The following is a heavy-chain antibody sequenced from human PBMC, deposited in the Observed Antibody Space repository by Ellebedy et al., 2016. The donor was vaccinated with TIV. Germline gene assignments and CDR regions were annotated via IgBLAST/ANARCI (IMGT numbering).Heavy chain of an antibody. CDR1: GFTFSGYS. CDR3: ARVGEVTRAYYYYGMDV. CDR2: ISSSSRYI. Sequence: GGSLRLSXAASGFTFSGYSMNWVRQAPGKGLEWVSSISSSSRYIYYADSVRGRFTISRDNAKNSLYLQMNSLRAEDTAVYYCARVGEVTRAYYYYGMDVWGQGTTVTVSS. V-gene: IGHV3-21*01. D-gene: IGHD4-17*01. J-gene: IGHJ6*02.